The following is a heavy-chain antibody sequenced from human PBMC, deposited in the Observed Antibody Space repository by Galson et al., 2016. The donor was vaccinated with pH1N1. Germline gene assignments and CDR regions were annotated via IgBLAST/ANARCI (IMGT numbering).Heavy chain of an antibody. CDR2: TCYRSKWYN. CDR3: ARSEYYYDSSGYRHDTFDI. Sequence: CAISGDSVSSNSAAWNWIRQSPSRGLEWLGRTCYRSKWYNDYGVSVKSRITINPDTSKNQFSLQLNSVTPEDTAVYYCARSEYYYDSSGYRHDTFDIRGQGTTVTASS. V-gene: IGHV6-1*01. CDR1: GDSVSSNSAA. J-gene: IGHJ3*02. D-gene: IGHD3-22*01.